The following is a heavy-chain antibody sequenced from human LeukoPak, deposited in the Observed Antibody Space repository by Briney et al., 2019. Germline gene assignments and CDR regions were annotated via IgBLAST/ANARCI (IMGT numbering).Heavy chain of an antibody. V-gene: IGHV1-46*01. D-gene: IGHD3-22*01. CDR2: INPSGGST. CDR1: GYTFTSYY. Sequence: GASVKVSCKASGYTFTSYYMHWVRQAPGQGLEWMGIINPSGGSTSYAQKFQGRVTMTRDTSTSTVYMELSSLRSEDTAVYYCAREGGYDSSGPEAFDIWGQGTMVTVSS. J-gene: IGHJ3*02. CDR3: AREGGYDSSGPEAFDI.